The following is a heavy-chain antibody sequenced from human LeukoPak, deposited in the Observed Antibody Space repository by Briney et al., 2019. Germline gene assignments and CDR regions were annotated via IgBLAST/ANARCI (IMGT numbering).Heavy chain of an antibody. Sequence: PGGSLRLSCAASGFTFSRYAMSWARQAPGKGLEWVLGISGSGDTTYYADPVKGRFTISRDNSKNTLYLQMNSLRAEDTAVYYCAKDFGDCSNGVCYGKPFDYWGQRTLVTASS. CDR2: ISGSGDTT. CDR1: GFTFSRYA. V-gene: IGHV3-23*01. CDR3: AKDFGDCSNGVCYGKPFDY. D-gene: IGHD2-8*01. J-gene: IGHJ4*02.